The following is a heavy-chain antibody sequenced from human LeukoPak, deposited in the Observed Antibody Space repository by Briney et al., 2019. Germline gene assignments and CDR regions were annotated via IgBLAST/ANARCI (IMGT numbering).Heavy chain of an antibody. CDR2: MGGRGNSI. D-gene: IGHD3-3*01. Sequence: GGSLRLPWAASGFTLRPYSMNCVRHAPGKGLEGVSSMGGRGNSIYCADPEGARFPIPRDSAKNSLYLQMNSLRAEDTAMYYCAREDFEAFDIWGQGTMVTVSS. J-gene: IGHJ3*02. CDR3: AREDFEAFDI. CDR1: GFTLRPYS. V-gene: IGHV3-21*01.